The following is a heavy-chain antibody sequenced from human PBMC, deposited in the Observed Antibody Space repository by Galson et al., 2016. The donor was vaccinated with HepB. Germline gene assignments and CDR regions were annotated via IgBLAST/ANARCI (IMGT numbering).Heavy chain of an antibody. CDR2: INGGNGNT. CDR1: GYTFTSYA. D-gene: IGHD6-6*01. Sequence: SVKVSCKASGYTFTSYAMHWVRQAPGERLEWMGRINGGNGNTNYSQKFQGRITITRDTSASTAYMDLNSLRSEDTAVYYCARDLLSSISAHAGGVWGQGTTFTVSS. V-gene: IGHV1-3*01. CDR3: ARDLLSSISAHAGGV. J-gene: IGHJ6*02.